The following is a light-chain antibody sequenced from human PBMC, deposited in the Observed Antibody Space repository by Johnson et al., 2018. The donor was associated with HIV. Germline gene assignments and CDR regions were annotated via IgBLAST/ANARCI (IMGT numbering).Light chain of an antibody. V-gene: IGLV1-51*02. CDR3: GTWDTSLSAHFV. J-gene: IGLJ1*01. CDR1: SSNIGNNY. CDR2: ENN. Sequence: QSVLTQPPSVSAAPGQKVTISCSGSSSNIGNNYVSWYQQLPGTAPKLLIYENNKRPSGIPDRFSGSKSGTSATLDLTGLQTGDEADYYCGTWDTSLSAHFVFGSGTKITVL.